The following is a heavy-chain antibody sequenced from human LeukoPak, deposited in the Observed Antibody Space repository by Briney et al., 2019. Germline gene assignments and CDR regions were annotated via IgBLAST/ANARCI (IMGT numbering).Heavy chain of an antibody. J-gene: IGHJ4*02. CDR2: ISDSGGRT. D-gene: IGHD5/OR15-5a*01. Sequence: GGSLRLSCAVSGITLSNYGMSWVRQAPGKGLEWVAGISDSGGRTNYADSVKGRFTISRDNSKNTLHLQMNSLRAEDTAVYYCAKDAEHYRSTTDYWGQGTLVTVSS. CDR3: AKDAEHYRSTTDY. CDR1: GITLSNYG. V-gene: IGHV3-23*01.